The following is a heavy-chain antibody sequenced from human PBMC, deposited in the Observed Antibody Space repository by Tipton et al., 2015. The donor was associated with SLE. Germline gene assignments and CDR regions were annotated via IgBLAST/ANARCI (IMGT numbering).Heavy chain of an antibody. J-gene: IGHJ4*02. D-gene: IGHD1-26*01. Sequence: TLSLTCTVSGGAISSYYWSWIRQPPGKGLEWIGNIFYSGSTNYNPSLKSRVTISVDTSKNQFSLKLSSVTAADTAVYDCARGGGSYLPFYWGQGTLVTVPS. CDR2: IFYSGST. CDR3: ARGGGSYLPFY. V-gene: IGHV4-59*01. CDR1: GGAISSYY.